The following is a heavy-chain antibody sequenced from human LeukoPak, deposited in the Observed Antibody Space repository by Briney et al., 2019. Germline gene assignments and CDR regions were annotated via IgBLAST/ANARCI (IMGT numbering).Heavy chain of an antibody. J-gene: IGHJ4*02. V-gene: IGHV4-39*07. CDR3: CGSGWFAGPFGY. CDR1: GGSITKNGYY. CDR2: MHYSGST. D-gene: IGHD6-19*01. Sequence: PSETLSLTCSVSGGSITKNGYYWGWIRQSPETGLEWIGSMHYSGSTYYDPSLNSRVTISVDTSKNQFSLKLTSVTAADTAVYYCCGSGWFAGPFGYWGQGALVTVSS.